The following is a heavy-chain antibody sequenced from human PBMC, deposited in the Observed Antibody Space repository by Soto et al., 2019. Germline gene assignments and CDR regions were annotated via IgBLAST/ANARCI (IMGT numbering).Heavy chain of an antibody. Sequence: ASVKVSCKASGYTFTRYYMHWVRQAPGQGLEWMGWINPNSGGTNYAQKVQGWVTMTRDTSISTAYMELSRLRSDDTAVYYCARENVGIAAAGNDYYYGMDVWGQGTTVTVSS. J-gene: IGHJ6*02. CDR1: GYTFTRYY. CDR3: ARENVGIAAAGNDYYYGMDV. CDR2: INPNSGGT. V-gene: IGHV1-2*04. D-gene: IGHD6-13*01.